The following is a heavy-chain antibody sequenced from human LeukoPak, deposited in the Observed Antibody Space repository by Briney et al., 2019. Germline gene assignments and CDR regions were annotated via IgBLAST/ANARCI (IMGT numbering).Heavy chain of an antibody. Sequence: ASVKVSCTASGGTFSSYAISWVRQAPGQGLEWMGGIIPIFGTANYAQKFQGRVTITADESTSTAYMELSSLRSEDTAVYYCARGLDYYDSSGYYTLYYYYGMDVWGQGTTVTVSS. CDR1: GGTFSSYA. CDR3: ARGLDYYDSSGYYTLYYYYGMDV. V-gene: IGHV1-69*13. J-gene: IGHJ6*02. D-gene: IGHD3-22*01. CDR2: IIPIFGTA.